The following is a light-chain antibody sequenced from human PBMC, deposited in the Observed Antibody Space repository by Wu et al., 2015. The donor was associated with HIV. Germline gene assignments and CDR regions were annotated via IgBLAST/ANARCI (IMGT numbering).Light chain of an antibody. J-gene: IGKJ4*01. Sequence: DIQMTQSPSSVSASVGDRVTITCRASQGISSWLAWYQQKPGKAPKLLIYAASSLQHGVPPRFSGFGSGTDFTFTITNLQPEDSAVYFCQQANSFPLTFGGGTKVEIK. V-gene: IGKV1-12*01. CDR3: QQANSFPLT. CDR1: QGISSW. CDR2: AAS.